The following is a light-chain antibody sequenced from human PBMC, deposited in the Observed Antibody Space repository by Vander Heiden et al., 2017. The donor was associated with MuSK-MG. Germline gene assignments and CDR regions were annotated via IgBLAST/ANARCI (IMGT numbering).Light chain of an antibody. CDR3: QQYGSSPST. J-gene: IGKJ4*01. CDR1: HTISCSY. Sequence: IVLTHSPGTLSLSPASRATPSCRASHTISCSYLAWYQQKPGKAPRLLIYGASSRATGIPDRFSGSGFGTDFTLTISRLEPEDFAVYYCQQYGSSPSTFGGGTKVEIK. CDR2: GAS. V-gene: IGKV3-20*01.